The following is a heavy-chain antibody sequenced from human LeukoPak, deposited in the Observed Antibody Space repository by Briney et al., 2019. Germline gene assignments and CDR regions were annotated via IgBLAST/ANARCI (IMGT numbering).Heavy chain of an antibody. J-gene: IGHJ4*02. CDR3: ATEAVAGTFHFDY. CDR1: GFSFDDYG. D-gene: IGHD6-19*01. Sequence: GGSLRLSCAVSGFSFDDYGMSWVRHAPGKGLKWVSGINWNGGSTGYADSVKGRFTISRDNAKNSLYLQMNSLRAEDTAFYYCATEAVAGTFHFDYWGQGTLVTVSS. V-gene: IGHV3-20*04. CDR2: INWNGGST.